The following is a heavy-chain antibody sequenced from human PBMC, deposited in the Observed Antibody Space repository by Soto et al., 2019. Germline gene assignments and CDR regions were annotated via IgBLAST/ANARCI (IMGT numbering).Heavy chain of an antibody. Sequence: SETLSLTCTVSGGSISSYYWSWIRQPPGKGLEWIGYIYYSGSTNYNPSLKSRVTISVDTSKNQFSLKLSSVTAADTAVYYCARDSGLLDAFDIWGQGTMVTVSS. CDR2: IYYSGST. D-gene: IGHD3-22*01. J-gene: IGHJ3*02. V-gene: IGHV4-59*01. CDR1: GGSISSYY. CDR3: ARDSGLLDAFDI.